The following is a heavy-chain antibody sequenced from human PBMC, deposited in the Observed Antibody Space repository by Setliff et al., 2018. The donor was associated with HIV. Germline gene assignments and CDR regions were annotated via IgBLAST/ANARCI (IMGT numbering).Heavy chain of an antibody. D-gene: IGHD1-26*01. CDR2: INADSSST. V-gene: IGHV3-74*01. J-gene: IGHJ4*02. CDR3: ARDRGYTIVGAAEGDH. CDR1: GLTFKNYW. Sequence: GSLRLSCAAPGLTFKNYWIHWVRQAPGKGLVWVSCINADSSSTTYADSVKGRFTISRDNAKNTVYLQMNSLRAEDTAVYYCARDRGYTIVGAAEGDHWGQGSLVTVSS.